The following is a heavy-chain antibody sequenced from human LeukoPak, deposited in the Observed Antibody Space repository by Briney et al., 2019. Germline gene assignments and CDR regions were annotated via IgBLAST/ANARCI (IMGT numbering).Heavy chain of an antibody. CDR2: VSGSGGNT. CDR1: GFTFSSST. D-gene: IGHD3-22*01. Sequence: GGSLRLSCAASGFTFSSSTMSWVRQAPGKGLEWVSGVSGSGGNTYYAGSVKGRFTISRDNSKNTLDLQMNSLRADDTAVYYCAKEVYYYDSSGYYGYWGQGTLVTVSS. V-gene: IGHV3-23*01. CDR3: AKEVYYYDSSGYYGY. J-gene: IGHJ4*02.